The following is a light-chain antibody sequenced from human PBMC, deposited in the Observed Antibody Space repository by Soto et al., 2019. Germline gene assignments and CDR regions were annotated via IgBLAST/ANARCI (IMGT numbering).Light chain of an antibody. J-gene: IGLJ2*01. CDR1: SSNIGSNY. CDR2: RNN. CDR3: APWDDSLSGFVV. V-gene: IGLV1-47*01. Sequence: QSVLTQPPSASGTPGQRVTISCSGSSSNIGSNYVYWYQQLPGTAPKLLIYRNNQRPSGVPDRFSGSKSGTSASLAISGLRTEDEADYYCAPWDDSLSGFVVFGGGPKLTVL.